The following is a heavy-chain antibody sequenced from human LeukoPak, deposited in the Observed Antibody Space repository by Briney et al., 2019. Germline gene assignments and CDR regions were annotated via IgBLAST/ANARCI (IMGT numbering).Heavy chain of an antibody. D-gene: IGHD3-10*01. V-gene: IGHV3-30*03. J-gene: IGHJ3*02. CDR3: AGSGSYYKLDAFDI. CDR2: ISYDGSNK. CDR1: GFTFSSYG. Sequence: GGSLRLSCAASGFTFSSYGMHWDRQAPGKGLEWVAVISYDGSNKYYADSVKGRFTISRDNSKNTLYLQMNSLRAEDTAVYYCAGSGSYYKLDAFDIWGQGTMVTVSS.